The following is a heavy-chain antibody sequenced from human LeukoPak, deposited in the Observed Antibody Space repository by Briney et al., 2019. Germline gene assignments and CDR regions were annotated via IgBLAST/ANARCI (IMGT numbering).Heavy chain of an antibody. J-gene: IGHJ4*02. CDR3: AKEQRIRHCSEGVCMEGYYFDY. V-gene: IGHV3-23*01. CDR1: GFPFNMFR. CDR2: LSRVGGST. D-gene: IGHD2-8*01. Sequence: GGSLRLSCTGSGFPFNMFRIHWVRQAPGQGLDWVSGLSRVGGSTNYADSVKGRFPISRDYPKNRVFLQRNSLRPEDTAVYYCAKEQRIRHCSEGVCMEGYYFDYWGQGSLVSVFS.